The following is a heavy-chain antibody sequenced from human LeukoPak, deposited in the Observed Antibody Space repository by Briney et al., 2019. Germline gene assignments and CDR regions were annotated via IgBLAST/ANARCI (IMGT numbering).Heavy chain of an antibody. V-gene: IGHV3-23*01. Sequence: GGSLRLSCAASGFTFSDYAMSWVRQAPGKGLEWLSVISGGSSGSTYYADSVTGRFTVSRDNSKNTVDLQMNNLRVGDTAVYYCAKVGTVYFPLDFWGQGTLVTVSS. CDR1: GFTFSDYA. D-gene: IGHD2/OR15-2a*01. J-gene: IGHJ4*02. CDR3: AKVGTVYFPLDF. CDR2: ISGGSSGST.